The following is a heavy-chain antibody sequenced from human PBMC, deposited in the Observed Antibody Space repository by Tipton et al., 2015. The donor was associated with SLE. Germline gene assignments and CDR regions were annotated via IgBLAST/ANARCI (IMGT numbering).Heavy chain of an antibody. V-gene: IGHV4-34*01. CDR2: INHSGST. CDR3: ASSGSSGSLD. CDR1: GGSFSGYY. D-gene: IGHD3-22*01. J-gene: IGHJ4*02. Sequence: LRLSCAVYGGSFSGYYWSWIRQPPGKGLEWIGEINHSGSTNYNPSLKSRVTISVDTSENQFSLKLSSVTAADTAVYYCASSGSSGSLDWGQGTLVTVSS.